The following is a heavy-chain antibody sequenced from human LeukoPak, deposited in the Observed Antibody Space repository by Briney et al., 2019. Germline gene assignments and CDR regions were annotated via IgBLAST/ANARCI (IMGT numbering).Heavy chain of an antibody. V-gene: IGHV3-64*01. J-gene: IGHJ4*02. CDR2: ISSNGGST. CDR3: ARPPRAGYMAAAGAFGY. Sequence: PGGSLRLSCAASGFTFSSYAMHWFRQAPGKGLEYVSAISSNGGSTYYANSVKGRFTISRDNSKNTLYLQMNSLRAEDTAVYYCARPPRAGYMAAAGAFGYWGQGTLVTVSS. D-gene: IGHD6-13*01. CDR1: GFTFSSYA.